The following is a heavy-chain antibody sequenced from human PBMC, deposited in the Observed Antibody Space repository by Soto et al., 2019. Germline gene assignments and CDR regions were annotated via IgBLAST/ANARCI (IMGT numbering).Heavy chain of an antibody. D-gene: IGHD6-6*01. CDR2: IRSKAYGGTT. V-gene: IGHV3-49*03. CDR1: GFTFGDYA. CDR3: TRDGGYGYSSSSHYYGMDV. Sequence: PGGSLRLSCTASGFTFGDYAMSWFRQAPGKGLEWVGFIRSKAYGGTTEYAASVKGRFTISRDDSKSIAYLQMNSLKTEDTAVYYCTRDGGYGYSSSSHYYGMDVWGQGTTVTVS. J-gene: IGHJ6*02.